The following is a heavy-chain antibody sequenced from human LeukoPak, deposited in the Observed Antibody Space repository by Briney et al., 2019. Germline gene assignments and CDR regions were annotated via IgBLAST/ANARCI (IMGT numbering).Heavy chain of an antibody. CDR2: IIPIFGTA. CDR1: GGTFSSYA. V-gene: IGHV1-69*13. Sequence: SVKVSCKASGGTFSSYAISWVRQAPGQGLEWMGGIIPIFGTANYAQKFQGRVTITADESTSTAYMELSSLRSEDTAVYYCVRSSSSPRLRQNNWFDPWGQGTLVTASS. D-gene: IGHD6-6*01. CDR3: VRSSSSPRLRQNNWFDP. J-gene: IGHJ5*02.